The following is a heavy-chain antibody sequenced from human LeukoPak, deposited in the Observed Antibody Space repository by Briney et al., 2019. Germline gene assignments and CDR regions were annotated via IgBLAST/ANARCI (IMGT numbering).Heavy chain of an antibody. D-gene: IGHD4-17*01. CDR3: ARLRPHDYGDLY. CDR1: GGSISSSSYY. V-gene: IGHV4-39*01. J-gene: IGHJ4*02. Sequence: PSETLSLTCTVSGGSISSSSYYWGWFRQPPGRGLEWIGSIYYSGSTYYNPSLKSRVTISVDTSKNQFSLKLNSVTAADTAVYYCARLRPHDYGDLYWGQGTLVTVSS. CDR2: IYYSGST.